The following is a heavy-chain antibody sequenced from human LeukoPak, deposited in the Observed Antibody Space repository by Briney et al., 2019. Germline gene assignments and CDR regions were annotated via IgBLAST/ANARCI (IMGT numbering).Heavy chain of an antibody. J-gene: IGHJ4*02. CDR2: IYTSGST. V-gene: IGHV4-4*07. CDR1: GGSISSYY. Sequence: SETLSLTCTVSGGSISSYYWSWIRQPAGKGLEWIGRIYTSGSTNYNPSLKSRVTMSVDTSKNQFSLKLSSVTAADTAVYYCTRDSNDNWNFRGDYWGQGTLVTVSS. D-gene: IGHD1-7*01. CDR3: TRDSNDNWNFRGDY.